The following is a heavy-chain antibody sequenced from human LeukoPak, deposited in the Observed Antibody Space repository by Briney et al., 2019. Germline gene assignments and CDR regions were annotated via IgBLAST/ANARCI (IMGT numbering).Heavy chain of an antibody. CDR2: IYYSGST. J-gene: IGHJ4*02. V-gene: IGHV4-59*01. Sequence: SETLSLTCTVSGESISGFYWTWIRQPPGKGLEWIGYIYYSGSTNYNPSLKSRVTISVDTSKNQFSLKLSSVTAADAAVYYCARGVVIAPQTFDYWGQGTLVTVSS. CDR1: GESISGFY. CDR3: ARGVVIAPQTFDY. D-gene: IGHD2-21*01.